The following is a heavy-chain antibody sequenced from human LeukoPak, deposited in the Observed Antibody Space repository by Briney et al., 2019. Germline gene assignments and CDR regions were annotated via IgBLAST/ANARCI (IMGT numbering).Heavy chain of an antibody. CDR2: IYCSGST. CDR1: GGSISSYY. D-gene: IGHD3-22*01. V-gene: IGHV4-59*08. J-gene: IGHJ5*02. Sequence: SETLSLACTVSGGSISSYYWSWIRQPPGKGLEWIGYIYCSGSTNYNPSLKSRVTISVDTSKNQFSLKLSSVTAADTAVYYCARRMYYYDSSGYGGYWLDPWGQGTLVTVSS. CDR3: ARRMYYYDSSGYGGYWLDP.